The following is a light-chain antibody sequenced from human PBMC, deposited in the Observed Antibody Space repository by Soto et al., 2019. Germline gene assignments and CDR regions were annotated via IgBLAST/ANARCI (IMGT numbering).Light chain of an antibody. CDR1: QSVGSN. J-gene: IGKJ1*01. CDR2: GAS. CDR3: QQYNNWPPLT. Sequence: EIVMTQSPATLSVSPGERATLSCRASQSVGSNLAWYQQKPGQSPRLLIYGASTRATGFPARFSGSGSGTQFTLTISSLQSEDFAVYYCQQYNNWPPLTFGQGTKVEI. V-gene: IGKV3-15*01.